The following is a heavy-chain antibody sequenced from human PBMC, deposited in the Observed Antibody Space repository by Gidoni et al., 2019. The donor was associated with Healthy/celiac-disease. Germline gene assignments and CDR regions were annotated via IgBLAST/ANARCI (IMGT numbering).Heavy chain of an antibody. V-gene: IGHV3-48*03. CDR1: GFTFSSYE. CDR2: ISSSGSTI. J-gene: IGHJ6*02. Sequence: EVQLVESGGGLVQPGGSLILSCAASGFTFSSYEMNWVRQAPGKGLEWVSYISSSGSTIYYADSVKGRFTISRDNAKNSLYLQMNSLRAEDTAVYYCARDLAGSSGWFYYYYGMDVWGQGTTVTVSS. CDR3: ARDLAGSSGWFYYYYGMDV. D-gene: IGHD6-19*01.